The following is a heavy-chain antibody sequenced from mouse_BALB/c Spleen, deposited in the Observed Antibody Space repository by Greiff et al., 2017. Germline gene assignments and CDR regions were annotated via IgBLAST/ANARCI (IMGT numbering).Heavy chain of an antibody. Sequence: VQLQQSGAELVKPGASVKLSCTASGFNIKDTYMHWVKQRPEQGLEWIGRIDPANGNTKYDPKFQGKATITADTSSNTAYLQLSSLTSEDTAVYYCARFGNPYYYAMDYWGQGTSVTVSS. J-gene: IGHJ4*01. CDR1: GFNIKDTY. D-gene: IGHD2-1*01. V-gene: IGHV14-3*02. CDR2: IDPANGNT. CDR3: ARFGNPYYYAMDY.